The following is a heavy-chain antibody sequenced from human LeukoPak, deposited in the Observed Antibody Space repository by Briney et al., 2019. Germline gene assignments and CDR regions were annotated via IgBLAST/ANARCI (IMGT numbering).Heavy chain of an antibody. Sequence: SETLSLTCAVSGYPISSGYYWGWIRQPPGKGLEWIGSIYHSGSTYYNPSLKSRVTISVDTSKNQFSLKLSSVTAADAAVYYCARHSNYFDYWGQGTLVTVSS. CDR3: ARHSNYFDY. CDR1: GYPISSGYY. CDR2: IYHSGST. V-gene: IGHV4-38-2*01. J-gene: IGHJ4*02.